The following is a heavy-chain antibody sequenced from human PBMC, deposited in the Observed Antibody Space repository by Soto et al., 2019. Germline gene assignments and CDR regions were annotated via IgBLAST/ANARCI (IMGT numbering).Heavy chain of an antibody. CDR1: GYTFTAQY. Sequence: ASVKVSCKASGYTFTAQYLHWVRKAPGEGLEWMGWINPTTGATRYAQKFQGRVNMTRATSMSTAYLEVRSLRPDDTALYHCAKGDSSWVSWLDSWGQGTLVTVSS. CDR3: AKGDSSWVSWLDS. J-gene: IGHJ5*01. CDR2: INPTTGAT. V-gene: IGHV1-2*02. D-gene: IGHD6-19*01.